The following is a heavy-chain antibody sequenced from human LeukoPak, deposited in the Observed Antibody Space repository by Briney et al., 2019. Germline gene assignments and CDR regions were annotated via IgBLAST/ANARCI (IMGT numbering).Heavy chain of an antibody. CDR1: GVTFSSYA. CDR3: ARGNSPIAAAGTIDY. V-gene: IGHV3-30-3*01. CDR2: ISYDGSNK. J-gene: IGHJ4*02. Sequence: GGSLRLSCAASGVTFSSYAMHWVRQAPGKGLEWVAVISYDGSNKYYADSVKGRFTISRDNSKNTLYLQMNSLRAEDTAVDYCARGNSPIAAAGTIDYWGQGTLVTVSS. D-gene: IGHD6-13*01.